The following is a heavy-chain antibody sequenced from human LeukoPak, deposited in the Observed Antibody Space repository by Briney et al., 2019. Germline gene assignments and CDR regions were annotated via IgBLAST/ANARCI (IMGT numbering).Heavy chain of an antibody. Sequence: GGSLRLSCAASGFTFSTYAMSWVRQAPGKGLEWVSLISPAGGSIYYADSVKGRFTISRDNSENTLYLQMSSLRTEDTAVYYCASTLTYYDFWSGYPVDYWGQGTLVTVSS. V-gene: IGHV3-23*01. CDR3: ASTLTYYDFWSGYPVDY. CDR1: GFTFSTYA. J-gene: IGHJ4*02. CDR2: ISPAGGSI. D-gene: IGHD3-3*01.